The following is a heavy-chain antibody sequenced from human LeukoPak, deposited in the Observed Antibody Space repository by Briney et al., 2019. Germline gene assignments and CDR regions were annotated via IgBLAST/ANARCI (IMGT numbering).Heavy chain of an antibody. CDR2: FDPEDGET. D-gene: IGHD2-15*01. Sequence: ASVKVSCKVSGYTLTELSMHWVRQAPGKGLEWMGGFDPEDGETIYAQKFQGRVTMTEDTSTDTAYMELSSLRSEDTAVYYCATGYCSGGSCFGEESGWFDPWGQGTLVTVSS. V-gene: IGHV1-24*01. J-gene: IGHJ5*02. CDR1: GYTLTELS. CDR3: ATGYCSGGSCFGEESGWFDP.